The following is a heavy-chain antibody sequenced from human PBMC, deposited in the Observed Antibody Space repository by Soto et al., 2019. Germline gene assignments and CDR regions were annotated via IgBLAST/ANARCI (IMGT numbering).Heavy chain of an antibody. D-gene: IGHD6-13*01. Sequence: SETLSLTCTVSGGSISSSSYYWGWIRQPPGKGLEWIGSIYYSGSTYYNPSLKSRVTISVDTSKNQFSLKLSSVTAADTAVYYCARHTPASSWSLNWYFDLWGRGTLVTVS. V-gene: IGHV4-39*01. CDR2: IYYSGST. CDR3: ARHTPASSWSLNWYFDL. CDR1: GGSISSSSYY. J-gene: IGHJ2*01.